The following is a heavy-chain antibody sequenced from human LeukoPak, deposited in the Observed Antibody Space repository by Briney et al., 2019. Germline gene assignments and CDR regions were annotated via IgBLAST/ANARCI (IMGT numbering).Heavy chain of an antibody. V-gene: IGHV3-74*01. CDR2: MNSGGTTI. J-gene: IGHJ4*01. Sequence: AGSLRLSCAASGFSISGYWMHWVRQAAGEGLVWVSRMNSGGTTINYADSVKGRFTISRDNVDNTLHLQMNSLRVEDTAVYYCIREVQVRASASLGLWGQGTLVTVSS. CDR3: IREVQVRASASLGL. CDR1: GFSISGYW. D-gene: IGHD3-16*01.